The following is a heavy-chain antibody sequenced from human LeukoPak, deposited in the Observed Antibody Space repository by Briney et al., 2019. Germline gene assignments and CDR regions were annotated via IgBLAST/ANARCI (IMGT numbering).Heavy chain of an antibody. D-gene: IGHD6-6*01. J-gene: IGHJ4*02. CDR2: INHSGST. Sequence: SETLSLTCAVYGGSFSGYYWSWIRQPPGKGLEWIGEINHSGSTNYNPSLTSRVTISVDTSKTQFSLKLSSVTAADTAVYYCASSEYSSSSNDYWGQGTLVTVSS. CDR3: ASSEYSSSSNDY. V-gene: IGHV4-34*01. CDR1: GGSFSGYY.